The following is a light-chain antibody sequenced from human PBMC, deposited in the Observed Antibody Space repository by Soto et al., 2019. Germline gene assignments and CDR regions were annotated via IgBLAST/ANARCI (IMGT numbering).Light chain of an antibody. CDR1: QSVTSD. Sequence: EIVISHSAATLSVSPCARATLSCRASQSVTSDLAWYQQKPGQAPRLLIYGASTRATGIPARFSGSGSGTEFTPTTISLQSEDVAVYFCQQYNSWPPITFGQGTRLEIK. CDR2: GAS. J-gene: IGKJ5*01. V-gene: IGKV3-15*01. CDR3: QQYNSWPPIT.